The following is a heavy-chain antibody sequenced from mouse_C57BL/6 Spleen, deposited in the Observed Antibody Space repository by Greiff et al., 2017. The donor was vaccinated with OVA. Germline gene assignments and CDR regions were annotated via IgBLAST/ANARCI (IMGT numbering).Heavy chain of an antibody. CDR3: ASGGSSYWYFDV. J-gene: IGHJ1*03. CDR2: IHPNSGST. CDR1: GYTSTSYW. V-gene: IGHV1-64*01. D-gene: IGHD1-1*02. Sequence: QVQLQQPGAELVKPGASVKLSCKASGYTSTSYWMHWVKQRPGQGLEWIGMIHPNSGSTNYNEKFKSKATLTVDKSSSTAYMQLSSLTSEDSAVYYCASGGSSYWYFDVWGTGTTVTVSS.